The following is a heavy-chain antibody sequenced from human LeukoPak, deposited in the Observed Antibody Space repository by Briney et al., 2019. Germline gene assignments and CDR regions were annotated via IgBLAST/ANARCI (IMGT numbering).Heavy chain of an antibody. J-gene: IGHJ6*02. V-gene: IGHV6-1*01. Sequence: SQTLSLTCAISGDSVSINSAAWNWIRQSPSRGLEWLGRTYYRSKWYNDYAVSVKSRITINPDTSKNQFSLQLNSVTPEDTAVYYCARDALDPTYYYYGMDVWGQGTTVTVSS. CDR2: TYYRSKWYN. CDR1: GDSVSINSAA. D-gene: IGHD1-1*01. CDR3: ARDALDPTYYYYGMDV.